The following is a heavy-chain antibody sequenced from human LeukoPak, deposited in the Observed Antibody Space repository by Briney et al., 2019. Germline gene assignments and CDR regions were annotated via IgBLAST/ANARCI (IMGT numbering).Heavy chain of an antibody. Sequence: PSETLSLTCTVSGDSISSGNYYWSWIRQPAGKGLEWIGRIYSSGSTHYNPSLKSRATISVDASKNQFSLKVTSVTAADTAVYDCARFPYNWNDGWGGLGSPDWGQGTLVTVSS. J-gene: IGHJ4*02. D-gene: IGHD1-20*01. CDR3: ARFPYNWNDGWGGLGSPD. CDR1: GDSISSGNYY. V-gene: IGHV4-61*02. CDR2: IYSSGST.